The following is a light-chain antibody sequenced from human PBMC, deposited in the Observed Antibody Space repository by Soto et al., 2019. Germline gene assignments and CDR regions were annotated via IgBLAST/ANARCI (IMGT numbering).Light chain of an antibody. CDR1: SDLGAYDY. Sequence: SSPYQPAPLSGSPGQSITLSRPWNQSDLGAYDYVFWYLHHPGQAPQLIIHEVSNRPSGVSDRFSGSKSGNTASLTISGLQAEDEAEYYCTSYTSSTPFYVFGTGTKVTVL. J-gene: IGLJ1*01. CDR2: EVS. CDR3: TSYTSSTPFYV. V-gene: IGLV2-14*01.